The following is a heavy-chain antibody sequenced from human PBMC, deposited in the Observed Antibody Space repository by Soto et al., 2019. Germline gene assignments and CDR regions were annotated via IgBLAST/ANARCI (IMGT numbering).Heavy chain of an antibody. J-gene: IGHJ4*02. Sequence: QVQLVESGGGVVQPGRSLRLSCRASGFTFSGYGMHWVRQAPGKGLEWVAVISYDGSNKYYADSVQGRFTISRDNSQNTLYLQMNSLRPEDTAVYYCARDYQWERLRGGPLDYWGQGTLVTVSS. V-gene: IGHV3-30*03. CDR3: ARDYQWERLRGGPLDY. CDR1: GFTFSGYG. CDR2: ISYDGSNK. D-gene: IGHD1-26*01.